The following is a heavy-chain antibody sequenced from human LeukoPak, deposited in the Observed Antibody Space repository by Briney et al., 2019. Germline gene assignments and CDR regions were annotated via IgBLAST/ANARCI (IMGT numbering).Heavy chain of an antibody. CDR3: PTWPRDYNRETGDY. Sequence: PGGSLRLSCAASGFTFSSYAMSWVRQASGKGLEWVGRVRSKGNGYATAYGASVTGRFTISRDDSKNTAYLQMNSLKTEDTAIYYCPTWPRDYNRETGDYWGQGTLVTVSS. CDR2: VRSKGNGYAT. J-gene: IGHJ4*02. V-gene: IGHV3-73*01. CDR1: GFTFSSYA. D-gene: IGHD1-14*01.